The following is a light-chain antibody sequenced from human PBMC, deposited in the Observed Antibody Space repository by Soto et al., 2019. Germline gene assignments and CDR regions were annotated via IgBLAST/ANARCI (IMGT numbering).Light chain of an antibody. CDR3: QQHSVWPPTT. J-gene: IGKJ5*01. Sequence: EIVMTHSPATLSVSPGDTATLSCRASQSFSSYLALYQQQPGQAPRLLIYDASNRATRIPASFSGRGSGTDFTLTIRCLEPADFAVCYCQQHSVWPPTTSCQGTRPE. CDR2: DAS. V-gene: IGKV3-11*01. CDR1: QSFSSY.